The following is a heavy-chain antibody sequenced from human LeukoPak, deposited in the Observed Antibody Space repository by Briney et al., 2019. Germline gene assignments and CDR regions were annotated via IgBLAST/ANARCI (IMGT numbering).Heavy chain of an antibody. CDR1: GFTVSSNY. CDR2: IYSGGST. Sequence: GGSPRLSCAASGFTVSSNYMSWVRQAPGKGLEWVSVIYSGGSTYYADSVKGRFTISRDNSKNTLYLQMNSLRAEDTAVYYCARDPVDTASRGDYYYGMDVWGQGTTVTVSS. J-gene: IGHJ6*02. D-gene: IGHD5-18*01. CDR3: ARDPVDTASRGDYYYGMDV. V-gene: IGHV3-66*01.